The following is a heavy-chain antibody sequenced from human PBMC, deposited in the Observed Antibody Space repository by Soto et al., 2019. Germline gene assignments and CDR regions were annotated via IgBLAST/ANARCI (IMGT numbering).Heavy chain of an antibody. CDR1: GFTFSNYA. D-gene: IGHD2-2*01. CDR3: TKHLPSKKNQRRWADAFNI. J-gene: IGHJ3*02. CDR2: VTGRSSST. V-gene: IGHV3-23*01. Sequence: EVRLLESGGGLVQPGGSLRLSCVASGFTFSNYAMSWVRQAPGKGLEWVSVVTGRSSSTYYADSVEGRLSISRDNTRNTLFLQMNSLGAEDTAVYYCTKHLPSKKNQRRWADAFNIWGQGTIITVSS.